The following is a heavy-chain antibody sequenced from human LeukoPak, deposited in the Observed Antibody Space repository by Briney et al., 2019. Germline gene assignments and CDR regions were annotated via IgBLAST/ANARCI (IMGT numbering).Heavy chain of an antibody. CDR2: IIPIFGTA. CDR1: GGTFSSYA. D-gene: IGHD3-3*01. Sequence: ASVKVSCKASGGTFSSYAISWVRQAPGQGLEWMGGIIPIFGTANYAQKFQGRVTITTDESTSTAYMELSSLRSEDTAVYYCARSRFGVVIIRDYYYYMDVWGKGTTVTVSS. J-gene: IGHJ6*03. CDR3: ARSRFGVVIIRDYYYYMDV. V-gene: IGHV1-69*05.